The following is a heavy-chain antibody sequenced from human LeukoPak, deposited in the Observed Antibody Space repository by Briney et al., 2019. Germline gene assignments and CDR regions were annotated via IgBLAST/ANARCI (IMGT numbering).Heavy chain of an antibody. V-gene: IGHV4-61*02. Sequence: SETLSLTCTVSGGSISSGSLHWTWIRQPAGRGLEWIGLIYTSGSTNYNPSLRSRVTISLDTSKNQFSLKLTSVTAADTAVYYCAREFAPWGQGTLVTVSS. CDR3: AREFAP. CDR2: IYTSGST. J-gene: IGHJ5*02. CDR1: GGSISSGSLH.